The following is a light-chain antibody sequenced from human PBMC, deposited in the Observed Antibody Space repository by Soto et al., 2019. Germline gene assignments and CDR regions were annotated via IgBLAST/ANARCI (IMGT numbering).Light chain of an antibody. Sequence: QSALTQPASVSGSPGQSISFSCAGSNSDVGSSVYVSWYRQHPGKVPKLVIFEVSNRPSGVSNRFSGSKSGNTASLTISGLQAEDEADYYCSSYINTNTLVFAGGTKLTVL. CDR3: SSYINTNTLV. V-gene: IGLV2-14*01. J-gene: IGLJ2*01. CDR2: EVS. CDR1: NSDVGSSVY.